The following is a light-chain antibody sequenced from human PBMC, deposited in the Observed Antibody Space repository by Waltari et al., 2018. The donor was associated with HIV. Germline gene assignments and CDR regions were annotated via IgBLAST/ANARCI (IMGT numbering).Light chain of an antibody. V-gene: IGLV3-25*03. CDR3: QSADNSGTYV. Sequence: SYDLTQPPSVSVSPGQTARIPCPGDTLSNQYSYWYQQKSGQAPVLVIFRDIERPSGIPERFSGSRSGATVTLTISGVQAEDEADYYCQSADNSGTYVFATGTQVTVL. CDR1: TLSNQY. J-gene: IGLJ1*01. CDR2: RDI.